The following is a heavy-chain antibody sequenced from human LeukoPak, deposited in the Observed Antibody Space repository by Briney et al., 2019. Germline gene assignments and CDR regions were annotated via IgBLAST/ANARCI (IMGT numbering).Heavy chain of an antibody. J-gene: IGHJ4*02. Sequence: PGGSLRLSCTASGFTFSSYSMNWVRQAPGKGLEWVSSISSSSSYIYYADSVKGRFTISRDNAKNSLYLQMNSLRAEDTAVYYCARDTDSSGLGDYWGQGTLVTVSS. CDR1: GFTFSSYS. V-gene: IGHV3-21*01. D-gene: IGHD3-22*01. CDR3: ARDTDSSGLGDY. CDR2: ISSSSSYI.